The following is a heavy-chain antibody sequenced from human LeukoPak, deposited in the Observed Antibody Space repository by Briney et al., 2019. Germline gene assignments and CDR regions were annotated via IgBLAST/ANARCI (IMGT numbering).Heavy chain of an antibody. CDR3: ARGLRWFDY. D-gene: IGHD4-17*01. CDR1: GGSFSGYY. V-gene: IGHV4-34*01. Sequence: SETLSLTCAVYGGSFSGYYWSWIRQPPGKGLEWIGEINHSGSTNYNPSLESRVTISVDTSKNQFPLKLSSVTAADTAVYYCARGLRWFDYWGQGTLVTVSS. J-gene: IGHJ5*01. CDR2: INHSGST.